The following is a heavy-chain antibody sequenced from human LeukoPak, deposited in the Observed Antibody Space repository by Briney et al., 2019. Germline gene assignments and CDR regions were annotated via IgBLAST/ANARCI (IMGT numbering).Heavy chain of an antibody. CDR1: NGSFSGYY. CDR3: ARLGWLPR. CDR2: INHSGST. J-gene: IGHJ4*02. D-gene: IGHD5-24*01. V-gene: IGHV4-34*01. Sequence: PSETLSLTCAVYNGSFSGYYWSWIRQPPGKGLEWIGEINHSGSTNYNPSLKSRLTISVDTSKNRFSLRVNSVTAADTAVYYCARLGWLPRWGQGTLVTVSS.